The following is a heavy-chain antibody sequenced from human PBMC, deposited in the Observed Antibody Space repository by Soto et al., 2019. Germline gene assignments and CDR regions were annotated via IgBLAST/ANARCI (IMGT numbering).Heavy chain of an antibody. J-gene: IGHJ4*02. D-gene: IGHD3-10*01. V-gene: IGHV3-23*01. Sequence: EVKLLESGGGLVQPGGSLRLSCAASGFNFNNYAMTWVRQAPGKGLEWVSTIIAGGESTYYADSVNGRFSISRDNSQNTLYLQMNSLRADDTALYYGAKKYSYGSGSYLYHFDYWGQGTLVTVSS. CDR3: AKKYSYGSGSYLYHFDY. CDR1: GFNFNNYA. CDR2: IIAGGEST.